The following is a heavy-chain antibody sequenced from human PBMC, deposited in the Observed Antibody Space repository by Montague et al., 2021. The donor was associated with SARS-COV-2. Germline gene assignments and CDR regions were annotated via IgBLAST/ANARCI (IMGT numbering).Heavy chain of an antibody. V-gene: IGHV4-4*02. CDR2: INHSGGT. Sequence: SETLSLTCAVSAGSISSSNWWSWVRQHPGKGLEWIAEINHSGGTNYNTSPQSRVTITVEKTKNKFSLKLSSATAADTAVYYCARIPFGYYGMDVWGQGTTVTVSS. D-gene: IGHD3-3*01. CDR1: AGSISSSNW. CDR3: ARIPFGYYGMDV. J-gene: IGHJ6*02.